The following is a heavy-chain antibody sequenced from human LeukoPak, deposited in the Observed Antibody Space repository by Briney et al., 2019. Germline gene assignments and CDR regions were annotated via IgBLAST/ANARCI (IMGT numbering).Heavy chain of an antibody. CDR2: IRYDGSNK. J-gene: IGHJ6*03. CDR3: AKGFTSYYYYMDV. V-gene: IGHV3-30*02. CDR1: GFTFSSYG. D-gene: IGHD2-2*01. Sequence: GGSLRLSCAASGFTFSSYGMHWVRQAPGKGLEWVAFIRYDGSNKYYADSVKGRFTISRDNSKNTLYLQMNSLRAEDTAVYYCAKGFTSYYYYMDVWGKGTTVTVSS.